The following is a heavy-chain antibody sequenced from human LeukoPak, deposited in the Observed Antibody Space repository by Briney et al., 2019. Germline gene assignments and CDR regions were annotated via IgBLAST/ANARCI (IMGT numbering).Heavy chain of an antibody. D-gene: IGHD3-10*01. CDR1: GFTFSSYW. CDR2: INSDGSST. Sequence: GGSLRLSCAASGFTFSSYWMHWVRQAPGKGLVWVSRINSDGSSTSYADSVKGRFTISRDNAKNTLYLQMNSLRAEDTAVYYCARGVKVRGVNYYGMDVWGQGTTVTVSS. J-gene: IGHJ6*02. V-gene: IGHV3-74*01. CDR3: ARGVKVRGVNYYGMDV.